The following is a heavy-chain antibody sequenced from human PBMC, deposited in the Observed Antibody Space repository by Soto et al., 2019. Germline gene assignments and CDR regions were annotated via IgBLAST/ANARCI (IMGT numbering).Heavy chain of an antibody. CDR3: ARHGIDDFWSGSQGSSAYYYYYMDV. Sequence: SETLSLTCTVSGGSISSGGYYWSWIRQHPGKGLEWIGYIYYSGSTYYNPSLKSRVTISVDTSKNQFSLKLSSVTAADTAVYYCARHGIDDFWSGSQGSSAYYYYYMDVWGKGTTVTVSS. J-gene: IGHJ6*03. V-gene: IGHV4-31*03. D-gene: IGHD3-3*01. CDR2: IYYSGST. CDR1: GGSISSGGYY.